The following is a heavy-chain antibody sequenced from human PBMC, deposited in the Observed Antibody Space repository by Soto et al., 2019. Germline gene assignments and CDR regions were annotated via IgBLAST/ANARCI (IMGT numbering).Heavy chain of an antibody. J-gene: IGHJ3*02. Sequence: SQTLSLTCAISGDSVSSNSAAWNWIRQSPSRGLEWLGRTYYRSKWKNDYAVSVKSRITINPDTSKNQFSLQMNSVTPEDTAVYDCARDYGYTGYIDIWGQGTMVTVSS. CDR2: TYYRSKWKN. CDR3: ARDYGYTGYIDI. D-gene: IGHD5-12*01. CDR1: GDSVSSNSAA. V-gene: IGHV6-1*01.